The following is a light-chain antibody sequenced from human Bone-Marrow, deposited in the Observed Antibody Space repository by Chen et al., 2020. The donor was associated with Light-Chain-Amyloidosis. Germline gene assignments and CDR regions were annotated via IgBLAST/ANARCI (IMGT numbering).Light chain of an antibody. J-gene: IGLJ2*01. CDR3: QSADSSCTYEVI. CDR1: DLPTKY. Sequence: SYELTQPPSVSVSPGQTARITCSGDDLPTKYAYCYQQKPGQAPLRVIHRDTERPSGISERFSGPRSAPTAPVTISGVQAEDEAVYHCQSADSSCTYEVIFGGGTMLTVL. CDR2: RDT. V-gene: IGLV3-25*03.